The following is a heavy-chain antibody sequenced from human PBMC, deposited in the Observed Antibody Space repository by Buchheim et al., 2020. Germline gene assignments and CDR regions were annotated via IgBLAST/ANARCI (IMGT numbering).Heavy chain of an antibody. CDR2: IYSGGST. J-gene: IGHJ5*02. CDR1: GFTVSSNY. D-gene: IGHD4-11*01. Sequence: EVQLVESGGGLVQPGGSLRLSCAASGFTVSSNYMSWVRQAPGKGLEWVSVIYSGGSTYYADSVKGRFTISRDNSKNTLYLQMNSLRAEGTAVYYCARFMTTVTTNWFDPWGQGTL. V-gene: IGHV3-66*01. CDR3: ARFMTTVTTNWFDP.